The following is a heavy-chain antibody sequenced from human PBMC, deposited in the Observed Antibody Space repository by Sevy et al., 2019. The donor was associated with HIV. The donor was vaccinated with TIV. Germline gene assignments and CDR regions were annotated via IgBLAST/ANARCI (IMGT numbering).Heavy chain of an antibody. V-gene: IGHV3-30-3*01. J-gene: IGHJ6*02. CDR1: GFTFSSYA. D-gene: IGHD4-17*01. CDR3: TRPRANYVDHYFFYAMDV. Sequence: GGSLRLSCAASGFTFSSYAMHWVRQAPGKGLEWVAVISYDGSNKYYADSVKGRFTISRDNSKNTLYLQMNSLRAEDTAVYYCTRPRANYVDHYFFYAMDVWGQGTMVTVSS. CDR2: ISYDGSNK.